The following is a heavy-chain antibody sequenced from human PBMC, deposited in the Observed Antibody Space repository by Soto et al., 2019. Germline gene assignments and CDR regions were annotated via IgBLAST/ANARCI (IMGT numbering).Heavy chain of an antibody. CDR1: GYTFSGFY. Sequence: KVSCKASGYTFSGFYMHWVRQAPGQGLEWMGWINPNSGGTKSAEKFQGRVTMTRDTSISTAYMELSRLTSDDTAVYYCASAAVTGTAGLDFWGQGTQVTVSS. V-gene: IGHV1-2*02. D-gene: IGHD6-19*01. J-gene: IGHJ4*02. CDR3: ASAAVTGTAGLDF. CDR2: INPNSGGT.